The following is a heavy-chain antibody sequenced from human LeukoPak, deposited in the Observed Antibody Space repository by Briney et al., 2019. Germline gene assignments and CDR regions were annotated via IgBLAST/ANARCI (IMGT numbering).Heavy chain of an antibody. CDR2: ILPDDSDT. Sequence: GESLKISCKVSGYRFTNYWIAWVRQMPGKGLDFMGIILPDDSDTRYNPSFRGQVTISVDKPINTAYLQWNSLKASDTALYYCARQGAGVSHYDDTGLPRGAFDVWGQGTRLTVSS. CDR3: ARQGAGVSHYDDTGLPRGAFDV. V-gene: IGHV5-51*01. D-gene: IGHD3-22*01. J-gene: IGHJ3*01. CDR1: GYRFTNYW.